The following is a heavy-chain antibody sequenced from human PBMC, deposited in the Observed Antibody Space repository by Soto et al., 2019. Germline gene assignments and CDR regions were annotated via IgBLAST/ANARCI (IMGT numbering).Heavy chain of an antibody. D-gene: IGHD5-12*01. J-gene: IGHJ4*02. CDR3: AREGSYSAYNFAHGIQLWSFDF. Sequence: PSETLSLTCTVSGGSINTFYWSWVRQPAGKGLEWIGRIFSSGSTSFNPSLESRVAMSVDTSKNHFSLNLSSVTAADMAVYYCAREGSYSAYNFAHGIQLWSFDFWGQGALVTGS. CDR1: GGSINTFY. V-gene: IGHV4-4*07. CDR2: IFSSGST.